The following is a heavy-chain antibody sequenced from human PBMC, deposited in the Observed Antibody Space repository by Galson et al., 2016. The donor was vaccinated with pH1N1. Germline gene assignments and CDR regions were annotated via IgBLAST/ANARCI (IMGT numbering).Heavy chain of an antibody. V-gene: IGHV4-59*11. Sequence: ETLSLTCTVSGGSISSHDWSWIRQPPGKGLEWIGCIYYSGSTNYNPSVKSRVTISVDTSKNQFSLKLSSVTAADTAVYYCASLLWFGELGGYFQHWGQGTLVTVSS. CDR3: ASLLWFGELGGYFQH. CDR1: GGSISSHD. CDR2: IYYSGST. D-gene: IGHD3-10*01. J-gene: IGHJ1*01.